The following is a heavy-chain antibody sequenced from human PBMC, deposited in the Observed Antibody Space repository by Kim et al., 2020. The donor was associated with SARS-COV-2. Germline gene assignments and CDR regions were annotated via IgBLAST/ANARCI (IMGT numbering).Heavy chain of an antibody. V-gene: IGHV4-59*01. CDR1: GGSISSYY. J-gene: IGHJ3*02. CDR2: IYYSGST. CDR3: ASHVDTAMPPHAAHAFDI. D-gene: IGHD5-18*01. Sequence: SETLSLTCTVSGGSISSYYWSWIRQPPGKGLEWIGYIYYSGSTNYNPSLKSRVTISVDTSKNQFSLKLSSVTAADTAVYYCASHVDTAMPPHAAHAFDIWGQGTMVTVSS.